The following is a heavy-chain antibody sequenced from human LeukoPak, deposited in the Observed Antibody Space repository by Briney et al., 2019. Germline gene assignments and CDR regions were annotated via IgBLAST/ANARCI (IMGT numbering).Heavy chain of an antibody. CDR1: GFTFSNAW. V-gene: IGHV3-15*01. CDR3: ARDKTPDFWSGKIPFDY. D-gene: IGHD3-3*01. CDR2: IKSKTDGGTT. J-gene: IGHJ4*02. Sequence: GGSLRLSCAASGFTFSNAWMSWVRQAPGKGLEWVGRIKSKTDGGTTDYAAPVKGRFTISRDDSKNTLYLQMNSLKTEDTAVYYCARDKTPDFWSGKIPFDYWGQGTLVTVSS.